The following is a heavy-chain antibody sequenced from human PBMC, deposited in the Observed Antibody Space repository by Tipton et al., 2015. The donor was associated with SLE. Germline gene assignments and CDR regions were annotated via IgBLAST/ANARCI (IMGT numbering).Heavy chain of an antibody. V-gene: IGHV3-21*01. Sequence: SLRLSCAASGFTFSSYSMNWVRQAPGKGLEWVSSISSSSSYIYYADSVKGRFTISRDNAKNSLFLQMNSLRAEDTAVYYCARVGEDCSGGSCFDSWGQGTLVTVSS. D-gene: IGHD2-15*01. CDR1: GFTFSSYS. J-gene: IGHJ4*02. CDR2: ISSSSSYI. CDR3: ARVGEDCSGGSCFDS.